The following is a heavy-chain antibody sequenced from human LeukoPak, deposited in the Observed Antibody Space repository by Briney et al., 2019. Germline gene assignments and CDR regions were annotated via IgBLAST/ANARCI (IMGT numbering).Heavy chain of an antibody. J-gene: IGHJ4*02. CDR3: ARGEADFWSGYYTGD. CDR1: GFTVSFNY. D-gene: IGHD3-3*01. V-gene: IGHV3-21*01. CDR2: ISSSSSYI. Sequence: GGSLRLSCAASGFTVSFNYMSWVRQAPGKGLEWVSSISSSSSYIYYADSVKGRFTISRDNAKNSLYLQMNSLRAEDTAVYYCARGEADFWSGYYTGDWGQGTLVTVSS.